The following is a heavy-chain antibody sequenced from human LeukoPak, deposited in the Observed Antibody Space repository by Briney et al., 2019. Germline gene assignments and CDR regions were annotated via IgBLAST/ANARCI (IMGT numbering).Heavy chain of an antibody. CDR1: GFTFSSYS. V-gene: IGHV3-48*04. CDR3: ARSTSSLSWDY. CDR2: ISSSSNTI. D-gene: IGHD2-2*01. Sequence: PGGSLRLSCAASGFTFSSYSMNWVRHAPGNGLEGVSYISSSSNTIYYADSVKGRFTISRDNAKNSLYLQFHSLRAEDTAVYYCARSTSSLSWDYWGQGTLVIVSS. J-gene: IGHJ4*02.